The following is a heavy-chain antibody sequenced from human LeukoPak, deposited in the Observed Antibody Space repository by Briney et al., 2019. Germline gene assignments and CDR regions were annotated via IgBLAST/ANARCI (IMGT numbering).Heavy chain of an antibody. CDR1: RFTFSSYT. Sequence: GGSLRLSCSVSRFTFSSYTMHWVRQAPGKGLEYVSSININGGRTYYADSVKGRFTTSRDNSKNTLYLQMSSLRAEDTAVYYCVKDKWIDHWGQGTLVTVSS. CDR3: VKDKWIDH. V-gene: IGHV3-64D*09. CDR2: ININGGRT. D-gene: IGHD2-8*01. J-gene: IGHJ4*02.